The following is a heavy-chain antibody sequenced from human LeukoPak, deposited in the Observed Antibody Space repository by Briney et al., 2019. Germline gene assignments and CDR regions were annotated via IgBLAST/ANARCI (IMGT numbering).Heavy chain of an antibody. V-gene: IGHV3-48*01. Sequence: PGGSLRLSCAASGFTFGSYSINWVRQAPGKGLEWVSYIGRGSSSIYYADSVKGRFTISRDNAKDSVYLQMNSLRAEDTAVYYCVRDRDYYDSSSYYAYYYYMDVWGKGTTVTVSS. CDR3: VRDRDYYDSSSYYAYYYYMDV. CDR2: IGRGSSSI. D-gene: IGHD3-22*01. J-gene: IGHJ6*03. CDR1: GFTFGSYS.